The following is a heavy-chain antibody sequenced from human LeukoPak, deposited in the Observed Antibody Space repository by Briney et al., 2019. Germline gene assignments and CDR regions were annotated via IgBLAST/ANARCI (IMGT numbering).Heavy chain of an antibody. V-gene: IGHV3-23*01. Sequence: GGSLRLSCAASGFTFSSYAMSWVRQAPGKGLEWVSAISGSGGSTYYADSVKGRFSISRDNSKNTLYLQMNSLRAEDTAVYYCAKDGVDYDILTGRYFDYWGQGTLVTVSS. CDR2: ISGSGGST. D-gene: IGHD3-9*01. J-gene: IGHJ4*02. CDR1: GFTFSSYA. CDR3: AKDGVDYDILTGRYFDY.